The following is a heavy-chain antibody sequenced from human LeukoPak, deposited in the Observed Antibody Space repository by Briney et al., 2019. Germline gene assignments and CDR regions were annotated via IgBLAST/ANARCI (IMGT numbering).Heavy chain of an antibody. Sequence: SQTLSLTCTVSGGSIRTYYWSWIRQPAGKALEWIGRIHTSGSTDYNPSLESRVSMSVDTSKNQFSLKLRSVTAADTAVYYCAREGSMTARPFVSIDYWGQGTLVTVSS. CDR2: IHTSGST. V-gene: IGHV4-4*07. CDR3: AREGSMTARPFVSIDY. J-gene: IGHJ4*02. CDR1: GGSIRTYY. D-gene: IGHD6-6*01.